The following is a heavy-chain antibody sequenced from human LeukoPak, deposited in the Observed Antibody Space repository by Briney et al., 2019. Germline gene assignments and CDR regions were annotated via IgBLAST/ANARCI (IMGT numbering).Heavy chain of an antibody. CDR2: IKQDGSEK. J-gene: IGHJ4*02. CDR3: ARVGGRYSPLGY. D-gene: IGHD3-16*02. V-gene: IGHV3-7*01. Sequence: PGGSLRLSCAASGFTFSSYWMSWVRQAPGKGLEWVANIKQDGSEKYYVDSVKGRFTISRDNDKNSLFLRMTSLRAEDTAVYYCARVGGRYSPLGYWGQGTLVTVSS. CDR1: GFTFSSYW.